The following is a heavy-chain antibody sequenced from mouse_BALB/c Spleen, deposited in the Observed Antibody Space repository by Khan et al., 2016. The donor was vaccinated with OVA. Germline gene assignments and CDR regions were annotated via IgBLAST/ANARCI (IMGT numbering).Heavy chain of an antibody. CDR1: GYTFTDYA. Sequence: QVQLKQSGAELVRPGVSVKISCKGSGYTFTDYAMHWVKQSHAKSLEWIGVISTYYGDADYNQKVKGKATMTVDKSSSTAYMELARLTSEDSAIYYCARGSGNSRFAYWGQGTLVTVSA. J-gene: IGHJ3*01. CDR3: ARGSGNSRFAY. D-gene: IGHD1-3*01. CDR2: ISTYYGDA. V-gene: IGHV1S137*01.